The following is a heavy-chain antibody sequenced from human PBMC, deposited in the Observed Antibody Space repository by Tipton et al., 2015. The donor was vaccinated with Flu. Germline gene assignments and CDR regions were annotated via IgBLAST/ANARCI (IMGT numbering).Heavy chain of an antibody. J-gene: IGHJ4*02. CDR3: AKGDHGGEWLRPLDY. D-gene: IGHD5-12*01. V-gene: IGHV3-9*01. CDR2: ISWNSGSI. CDR1: GFTFDDYA. Sequence: SLRLSCAASGFTFDDYAMHWVRQAPGKGLEWVSGISWNSGSIGYADSVKGRFTISRDNAKNSLYLQMNSLRAEDTALYYCAKGDHGGEWLRPLDYWGQGTLVTVSS.